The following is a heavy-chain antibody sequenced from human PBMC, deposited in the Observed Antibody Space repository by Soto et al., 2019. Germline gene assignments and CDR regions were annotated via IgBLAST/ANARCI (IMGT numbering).Heavy chain of an antibody. J-gene: IGHJ4*02. Sequence: PSETLSLTCTVSGGSISSYYWSWIRQPPGKGLEWIGYIYYSGSTNYNPSLKSRVTISVDTSKNQFSLKLSSVTAADTAVYYCARGAGYYDSSGYYLLDYWGQGTLVTVSS. CDR2: IYYSGST. CDR3: ARGAGYYDSSGYYLLDY. CDR1: GGSISSYY. V-gene: IGHV4-59*01. D-gene: IGHD3-22*01.